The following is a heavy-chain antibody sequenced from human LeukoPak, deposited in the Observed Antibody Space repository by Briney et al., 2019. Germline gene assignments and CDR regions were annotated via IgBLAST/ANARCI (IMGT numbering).Heavy chain of an antibody. CDR2: ISYDGSNK. CDR1: GFTFSSYG. D-gene: IGHD6-19*01. J-gene: IGHJ4*02. Sequence: GRYLRLSCAASGFTFSSYGMHWVRQAPGKGLEWVAVISYDGSNKYYADSVKGRFTISRDNSKNTLYLQMNSLRAEDTAVYYCAKLSIAEAVNGFDYWGQGTLVTVSS. V-gene: IGHV3-30*18. CDR3: AKLSIAEAVNGFDY.